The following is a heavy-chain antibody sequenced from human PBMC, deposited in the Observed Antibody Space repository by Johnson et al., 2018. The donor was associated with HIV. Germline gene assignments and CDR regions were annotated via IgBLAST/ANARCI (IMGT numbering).Heavy chain of an antibody. CDR1: GFTFSTYG. Sequence: QVQLVESGGGLVKPGGSLRLSCAASGFTFSTYGMHWVRQAPGKGLEWVAVMWYDGSNKYYADSVKGRFTISRDNSKNTLYLQMNSMRAEDTAVYYCARDYRYGGNSAFDIWGQGTMVTVSS. J-gene: IGHJ3*02. V-gene: IGHV3-33*01. CDR3: ARDYRYGGNSAFDI. D-gene: IGHD4-23*01. CDR2: MWYDGSNK.